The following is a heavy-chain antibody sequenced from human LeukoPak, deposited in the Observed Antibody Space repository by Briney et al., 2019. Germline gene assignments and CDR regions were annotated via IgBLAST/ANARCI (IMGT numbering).Heavy chain of an antibody. D-gene: IGHD3-22*01. CDR3: AREDYYDTSGYSFDF. J-gene: IGHJ4*02. V-gene: IGHV6-1*01. CDR2: TYYRSKWYN. CDR1: GDSVSNNNAA. Sequence: SQTLSLTCAISGDSVSNNNAAWNWIRQSPSRGLEWLGRTYYRSKWYNDYALSVNSRITINPDTSKNHFSLQLNSVTPEDTAVYYCAREDYYDTSGYSFDFWGQGNLVTVSS.